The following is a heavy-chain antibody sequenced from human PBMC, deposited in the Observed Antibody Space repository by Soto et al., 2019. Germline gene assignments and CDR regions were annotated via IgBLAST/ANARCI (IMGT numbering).Heavy chain of an antibody. CDR2: ISYDGSNK. V-gene: IGHV3-30-3*01. D-gene: IGHD2-15*01. J-gene: IGHJ5*02. CDR1: GFTFSSYA. Sequence: PGGSLRLSCAASGFTFSSYAMHWVRQAPGKGLERVAVISYDGSNKYYADSVKGRFTISRDNSKNTLYLQMNSLRAEDTAVYYCAVRDIVVVVAATYNWFDPWGQGTLVTVSS. CDR3: AVRDIVVVVAATYNWFDP.